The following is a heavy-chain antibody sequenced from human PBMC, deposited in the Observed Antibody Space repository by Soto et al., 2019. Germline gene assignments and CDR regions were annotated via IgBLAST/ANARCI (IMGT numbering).Heavy chain of an antibody. CDR2: IIPILGIA. D-gene: IGHD2-15*01. J-gene: IGHJ3*02. CDR3: ARVSAGERIRHDAFDI. Sequence: ASVKVSCKASGGTFSSYTISWVRQAPGQGLEWMGRIIPILGIANYAQKFQGRVTITADKSTSTAYMELSSLRSEDTAVYYCARVSAGERIRHDAFDIWGQGTMVTVSS. CDR1: GGTFSSYT. V-gene: IGHV1-69*02.